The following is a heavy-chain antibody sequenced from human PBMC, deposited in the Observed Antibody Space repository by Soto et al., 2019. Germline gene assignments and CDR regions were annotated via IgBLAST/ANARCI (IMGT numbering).Heavy chain of an antibody. CDR2: ISDSGGST. J-gene: IGHJ4*02. D-gene: IGHD2-15*01. V-gene: IGHV3-23*01. CDR3: VKGHSFTSYSYFDT. Sequence: GGSLRLSCAASGFTFSNYAMSWVRQAPWMRLEWVSDISDSGGSTYYADSVKGRFTISRDNSKNTLYVQMNSLRAEDTAVYYCVKGHSFTSYSYFDTRGQEALLTVSS. CDR1: GFTFSNYA.